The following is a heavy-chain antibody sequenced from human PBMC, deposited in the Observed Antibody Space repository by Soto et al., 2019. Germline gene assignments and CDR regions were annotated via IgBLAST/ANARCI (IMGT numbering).Heavy chain of an antibody. Sequence: GGSLRLSCAASGFTFSSYSMNWVRQAPGKGLEWVSSISSSSSYIYYADSVKGRFAISRDNAKNSLYLQMNSLRAEDTAVYYCAREAVADAFDIWGQGTMVTVSS. D-gene: IGHD6-19*01. CDR2: ISSSSSYI. V-gene: IGHV3-21*01. J-gene: IGHJ3*02. CDR3: AREAVADAFDI. CDR1: GFTFSSYS.